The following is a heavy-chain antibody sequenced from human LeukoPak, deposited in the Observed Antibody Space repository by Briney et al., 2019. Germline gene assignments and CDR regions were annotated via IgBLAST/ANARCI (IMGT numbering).Heavy chain of an antibody. Sequence: GGSLRLSCAASGFPFSSYAMSWVRQAPGKGLEWASAIRGSGGSTNPAASVKGRFTISRDHSKNTLYLQMNSLRAEDTAVYYCAKADYDFWSGYDYWGQGTLVTVSS. J-gene: IGHJ4*02. CDR2: IRGSGGST. CDR1: GFPFSSYA. V-gene: IGHV3-23*01. CDR3: AKADYDFWSGYDY. D-gene: IGHD3-3*01.